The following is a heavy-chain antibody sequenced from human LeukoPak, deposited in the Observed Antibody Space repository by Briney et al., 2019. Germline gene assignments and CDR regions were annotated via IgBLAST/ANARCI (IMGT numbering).Heavy chain of an antibody. Sequence: ASVKVSCKASGGTFSSYAISWVRQAPGQGLEWMGGIIPIFGTANYAQKFQGRVTMTRNTSISTAYMELSSLRSEDTAVYYCASRYYYDSSGYLNWGQGTLVTVSS. V-gene: IGHV1-69*05. CDR3: ASRYYYDSSGYLN. CDR1: GGTFSSYA. CDR2: IIPIFGTA. D-gene: IGHD3-22*01. J-gene: IGHJ4*02.